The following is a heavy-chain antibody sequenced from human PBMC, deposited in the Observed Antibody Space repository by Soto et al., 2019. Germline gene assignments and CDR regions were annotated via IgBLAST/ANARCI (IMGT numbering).Heavy chain of an antibody. CDR2: IYAGGST. Sequence: EVQMVKSGGGLVQPGGSLRLSCAVSGFTVITNYMRWVRQAPGKGLEWVSDIYAGGSTYYTDSVKGRFAISRDNSKNTLYLQMNSLRAEDTAVYYCARKKSIVGATGYFDYWGQGTLVIVSS. CDR3: ARKKSIVGATGYFDY. CDR1: GFTVITNY. V-gene: IGHV3-66*01. J-gene: IGHJ4*02. D-gene: IGHD1-26*01.